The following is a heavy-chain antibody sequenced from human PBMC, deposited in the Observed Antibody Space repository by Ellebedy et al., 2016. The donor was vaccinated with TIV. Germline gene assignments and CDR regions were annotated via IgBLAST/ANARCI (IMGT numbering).Heavy chain of an antibody. CDR1: GFTFSESG. CDR3: AKGLLDFWSGYVDH. D-gene: IGHD3-3*01. CDR2: ISSDGSNT. Sequence: GESLKISCVASGFTFSESGMHWVRQAPGRGLEWVAVISSDGSNTYYADSVKGRFTISRDNTRNTLELHSSGLRDDDTALYYCAKGLLDFWSGYVDHWGRGTLVTV. V-gene: IGHV3-30*18. J-gene: IGHJ4*02.